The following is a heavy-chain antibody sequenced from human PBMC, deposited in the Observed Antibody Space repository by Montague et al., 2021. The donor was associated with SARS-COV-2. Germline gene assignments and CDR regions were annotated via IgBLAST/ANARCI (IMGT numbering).Heavy chain of an antibody. V-gene: IGHV4-61*01. CDR3: ARHVRGGGYSSWFDS. Sequence: SETLSLTCTVSGDSVSRGCSYWSWIRQPPGKGLEWIGYIYYTGSRKYNSSLKSRLTISVDTSKNQFSLKLSSVTAADTAVYYCARHVRGGGYSSWFDSWGQGTLVTVSS. D-gene: IGHD3-10*02. J-gene: IGHJ5*01. CDR2: IYYTGSR. CDR1: GDSVSRGCSY.